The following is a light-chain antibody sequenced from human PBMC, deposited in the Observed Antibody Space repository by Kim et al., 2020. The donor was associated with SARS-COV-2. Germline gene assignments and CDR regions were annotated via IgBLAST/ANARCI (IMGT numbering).Light chain of an antibody. CDR3: QQSYTAPYT. J-gene: IGKJ2*01. V-gene: IGKV1-39*01. Sequence: ANRVTIASRARHPIGCYLYWYHQKPGQAPKLLVYAASSLQSRVSSRFSGSQSGTDFTLTISSLQPEDIATYYCQQSYTAPYTFGQETKLEI. CDR1: HPIGCY. CDR2: AAS.